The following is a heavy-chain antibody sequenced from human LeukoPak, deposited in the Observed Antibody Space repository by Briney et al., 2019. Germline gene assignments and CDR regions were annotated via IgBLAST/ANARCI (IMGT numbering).Heavy chain of an antibody. V-gene: IGHV3-21*01. CDR2: ISSSSSYI. D-gene: IGHD6-13*01. J-gene: IGHJ4*02. Sequence: TGGSLRLSCAASGFTFSSYSMNWVRQAPGKGLEWVSSISSSSSYIYYADSVKGRFTISRDNAKNSLYLQMNSLRAEDTAVYYCARVEAAAVPHYFDYWGQGTLVTVSS. CDR1: GFTFSSYS. CDR3: ARVEAAAVPHYFDY.